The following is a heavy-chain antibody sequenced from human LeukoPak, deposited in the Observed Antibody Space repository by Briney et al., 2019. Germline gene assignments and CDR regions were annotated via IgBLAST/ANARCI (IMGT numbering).Heavy chain of an antibody. Sequence: SETLSLTCTVSGGSISSGDYYWTWIRQPPGKGLEWIGYIYYSGHTYYNPSLKSRLTISVDTSKNQFSLRLNSVTAADTAVYYCARSKTPDSSGYYSPFDYWGQGTLVTVSS. D-gene: IGHD3-22*01. CDR1: GGSISSGDYY. CDR2: IYYSGHT. V-gene: IGHV4-30-4*01. J-gene: IGHJ4*02. CDR3: ARSKTPDSSGYYSPFDY.